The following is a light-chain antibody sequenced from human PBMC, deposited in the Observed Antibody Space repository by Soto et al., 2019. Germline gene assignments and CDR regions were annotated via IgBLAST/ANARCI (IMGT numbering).Light chain of an antibody. Sequence: EIVLTQSPGTLSVSPGERATLSCRASQSVNSNLAWYQQKPGQAPRLLIYGASSRATGIPDRFSGSGFGTDFTLTISRLEPEDFAVYYCQQYGSSPWTFGQGTKVDIK. CDR1: QSVNSN. V-gene: IGKV3-20*01. CDR2: GAS. J-gene: IGKJ1*01. CDR3: QQYGSSPWT.